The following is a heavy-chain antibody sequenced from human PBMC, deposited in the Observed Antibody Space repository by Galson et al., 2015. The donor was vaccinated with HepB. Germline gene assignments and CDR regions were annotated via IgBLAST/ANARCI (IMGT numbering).Heavy chain of an antibody. D-gene: IGHD3-22*01. CDR1: GGSISSYY. Sequence: ETLSLTCTVSGGSISSYYWSWIRQPPGKGLEWIGYIYYSGSTTYNPSLESRVTISVATSKNQFSLKLSSVTAADTAVYYCARYDSSGYFFDYWGQGTLVTVSS. J-gene: IGHJ4*02. CDR3: ARYDSSGYFFDY. CDR2: IYYSGST. V-gene: IGHV4-59*01.